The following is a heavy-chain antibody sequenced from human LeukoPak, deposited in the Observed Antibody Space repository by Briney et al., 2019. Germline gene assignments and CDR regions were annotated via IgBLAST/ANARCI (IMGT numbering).Heavy chain of an antibody. CDR3: ARRAIAVAGTWRQPHFDY. Sequence: GGSLRLSCAASGFTFSSYAMHWVRQAPGKGLEWVAVISYDGSNKYYADSVKGQFTISRDNAKNSLYLQMNSLRAEDTAVYYCARRAIAVAGTWRQPHFDYWGQGTLVTVSS. D-gene: IGHD6-19*01. V-gene: IGHV3-30*04. J-gene: IGHJ4*02. CDR1: GFTFSSYA. CDR2: ISYDGSNK.